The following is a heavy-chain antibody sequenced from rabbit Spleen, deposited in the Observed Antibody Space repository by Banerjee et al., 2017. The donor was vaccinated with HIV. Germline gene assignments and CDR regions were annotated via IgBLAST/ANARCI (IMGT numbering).Heavy chain of an antibody. D-gene: IGHD4-1*01. CDR3: ARETSSGWGVVSYYFNL. V-gene: IGHV1S40*01. J-gene: IGHJ4*01. CDR1: GFSFSSRYY. CDR2: IYAGSSGDT. Sequence: QSLEESGGDLVKPGASPTLTCTASGFSFSSRYYMCWVRQTPGKGLEWIACIYAGSSGDTYYASWAKGRFTISKTSSTTVTLQMTSLTAADTATYFCARETSSGWGVVSYYFNLWGPGTLVTVS.